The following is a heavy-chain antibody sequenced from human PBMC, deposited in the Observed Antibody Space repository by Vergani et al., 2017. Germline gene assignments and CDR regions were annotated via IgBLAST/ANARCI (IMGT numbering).Heavy chain of an antibody. CDR1: LFPFSLSS. CDR3: ARGGRSTLNLGRSADYGDYVYYYGMDV. Sequence: EVQLVESGGGLVTPPRSLPLSSPSSLFPFSLSSLHLFPQAPAPALSFLSSITSSSSYIYYADSVKGRFTISRDNAKNSLYLQMNSLRAEDTAVYYCARGGRSTLNLGRSADYGDYVYYYGMDVWGQGTTVTVSS. D-gene: IGHD4-17*01. J-gene: IGHJ6*02. V-gene: IGHV3-21*01. CDR2: ITSSSSYI.